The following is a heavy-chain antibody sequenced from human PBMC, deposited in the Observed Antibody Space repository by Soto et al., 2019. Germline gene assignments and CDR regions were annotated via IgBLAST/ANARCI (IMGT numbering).Heavy chain of an antibody. D-gene: IGHD2-21*01. CDR2: IYYSGGT. V-gene: IGHV4-30-4*01. J-gene: IGHJ4*02. CDR1: GGFISTGDYC. Sequence: QVRLQESGPGLVKPSQTLSLTCTVSGGFISTGDYCWSWIRQPPGKGLAWIGFIYYSGGTYYNPSLKSRVTISIDTPKKQFSLKLSSLTAADTAVYYCARAMWTVSPPYCDFWGLGTLVTVSS. CDR3: ARAMWTVSPPYCDF.